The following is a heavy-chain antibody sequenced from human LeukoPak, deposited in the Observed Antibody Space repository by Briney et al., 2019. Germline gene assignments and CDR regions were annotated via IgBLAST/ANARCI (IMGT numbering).Heavy chain of an antibody. CDR2: ISSSGSSI. J-gene: IGHJ4*02. D-gene: IGHD3-22*01. CDR1: GFTFSDYY. V-gene: IGHV3-11*01. Sequence: GGSLRLSCAASGFTFSDYYMSWIRQAPGKGLEWVSYISSSGSSIYYADSVKGRFTISRDNAKNSLYLQMNSLRAEDTAVYYCARDVEFYYDSSSYWGQGSLVTVSS. CDR3: ARDVEFYYDSSSY.